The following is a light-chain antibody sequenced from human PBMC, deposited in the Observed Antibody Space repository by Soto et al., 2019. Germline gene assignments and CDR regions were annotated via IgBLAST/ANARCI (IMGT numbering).Light chain of an antibody. J-gene: IGKJ1*01. CDR2: AAS. CDR3: QQSYSTPRK. Sequence: DIQMTQSPSSLSASVGDRVPITCRASQSISSYVNWYQQKPGKAPKLLIYAASSLQSGVPSRFSGSGSGTDFTLTISSLQPEDVATYYCQQSYSTPRKFGQGTKVDIK. V-gene: IGKV1-39*01. CDR1: QSISSY.